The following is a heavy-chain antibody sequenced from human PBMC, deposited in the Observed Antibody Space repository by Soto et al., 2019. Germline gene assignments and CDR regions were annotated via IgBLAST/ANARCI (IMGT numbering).Heavy chain of an antibody. V-gene: IGHV4-39*01. Sequence: QLQLQESGPGLVKPSETLSLTCTVSGGSISSSSYYWGWIRQPPGKGLEWIGTIYYSGSTYYNPSLKSRVTLSVDTSKNQFSLKLSSVTAADTAVYYCARRGSGGIAVAGTSFDYWGQGTLVTVSS. CDR2: IYYSGST. D-gene: IGHD6-19*01. J-gene: IGHJ4*02. CDR3: ARRGSGGIAVAGTSFDY. CDR1: GGSISSSSYY.